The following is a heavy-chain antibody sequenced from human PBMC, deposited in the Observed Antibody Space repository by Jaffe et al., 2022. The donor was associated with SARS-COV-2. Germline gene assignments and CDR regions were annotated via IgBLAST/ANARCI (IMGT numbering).Heavy chain of an antibody. D-gene: IGHD6-13*01. Sequence: EVQLVESGGGLVQPGRSLRLSCTASGFTFGDYAMSWVRQAPGKGLEWVGFIRSKAYGGTTEYAASVKGRFTISRDDSKSIAYLQMNSLKTEDTAVYYCTRETYQRGQQPDWGQGTLVTVSS. V-gene: IGHV3-49*04. CDR2: IRSKAYGGTT. CDR3: TRETYQRGQQPD. CDR1: GFTFGDYA. J-gene: IGHJ4*02.